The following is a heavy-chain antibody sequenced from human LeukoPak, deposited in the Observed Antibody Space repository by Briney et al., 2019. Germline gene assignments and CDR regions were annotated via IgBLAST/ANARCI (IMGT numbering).Heavy chain of an antibody. CDR2: ISSSSTI. Sequence: GGPLRLSCAASGFTFSSYSMNWVRQAPGKGLEGVSYISSSSTIYYADSVKGRFTISRDNAKNSLYLQMNSLRDEDTAVYYCARDLVEMATIGYWGQGTLVTVSS. D-gene: IGHD5-24*01. V-gene: IGHV3-48*02. J-gene: IGHJ4*02. CDR3: ARDLVEMATIGY. CDR1: GFTFSSYS.